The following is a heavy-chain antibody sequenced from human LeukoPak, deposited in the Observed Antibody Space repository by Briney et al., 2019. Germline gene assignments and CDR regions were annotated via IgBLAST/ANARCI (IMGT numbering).Heavy chain of an antibody. Sequence: TGGSLRLSCAASGFSVNNNYVNWVRRAPGKGLEWVSIIYGGGDTSYADSVKGRFTISRDNSKNTVYLQMNSLRAEDTAVYYCAKESGYYHYWGQGTQVTVSS. J-gene: IGHJ4*02. CDR1: GFSVNNNY. D-gene: IGHD3-3*01. CDR2: IYGGGDT. CDR3: AKESGYYHY. V-gene: IGHV3-53*01.